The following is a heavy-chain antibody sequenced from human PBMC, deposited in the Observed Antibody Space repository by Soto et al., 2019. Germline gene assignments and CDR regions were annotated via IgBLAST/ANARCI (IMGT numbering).Heavy chain of an antibody. CDR2: INHSGST. Sequence: SETLSLTCAVYGGSFSGYYWSWIRQPPGKGLEWIGEINHSGSTNYNPSLKSRVTISVDTSKNQFSLKLSSVTAADTAVYYCARVRTDTAMAWLDPWGQGTLVTVSS. CDR3: ARVRTDTAMAWLDP. J-gene: IGHJ5*02. CDR1: GGSFSGYY. V-gene: IGHV4-34*01. D-gene: IGHD5-18*01.